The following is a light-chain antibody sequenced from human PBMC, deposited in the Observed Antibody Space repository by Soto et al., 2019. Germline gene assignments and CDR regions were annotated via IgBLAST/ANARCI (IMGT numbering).Light chain of an antibody. V-gene: IGKV1-5*03. Sequence: IQMTQSPSTLSASVGDRVTITCRASQSIGSWLAWYQQKPGKAPKVLIYQASSLESGVPSRFSGSGSGTEFTLTISSLQPDDFASYYCQQYSFYSPTFGQGTKVEIK. CDR3: QQYSFYSPT. CDR1: QSIGSW. CDR2: QAS. J-gene: IGKJ1*01.